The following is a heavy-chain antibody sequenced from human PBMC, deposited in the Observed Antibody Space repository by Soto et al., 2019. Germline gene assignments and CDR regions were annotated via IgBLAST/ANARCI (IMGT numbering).Heavy chain of an antibody. D-gene: IGHD3-3*01. CDR2: IYYTGTS. CDR1: GGSISSSNW. J-gene: IGHJ4*02. Sequence: SETLSLTCAISGGSISSSNWWSWIRQPPGKGLEWIGYIYYTGTSKYNPSLKSRVTISVDSSKNQFSLKLDSVTAADTAVYYCARLGGYYQAFDNWGQGTLVTSPQ. V-gene: IGHV4-59*08. CDR3: ARLGGYYQAFDN.